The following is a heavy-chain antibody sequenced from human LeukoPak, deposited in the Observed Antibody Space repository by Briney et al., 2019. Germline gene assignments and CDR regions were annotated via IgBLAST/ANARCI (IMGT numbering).Heavy chain of an antibody. CDR2: ISWNSGSI. J-gene: IGHJ4*02. D-gene: IGHD6-19*01. CDR3: AKPGVAVLPGLFDY. CDR1: GFTFDDYA. V-gene: IGHV3-9*01. Sequence: QAGGSLRLSCAASGFTFDDYAMHWVRQAPGKGLEWVSGISWNSGSIGYADSVKGRFTISRDNSKNTLYLQMNSLRAEDTAVYYCAKPGVAVLPGLFDYWGQGTLVTVSS.